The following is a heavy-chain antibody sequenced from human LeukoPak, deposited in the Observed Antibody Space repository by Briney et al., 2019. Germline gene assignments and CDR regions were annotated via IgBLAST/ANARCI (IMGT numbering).Heavy chain of an antibody. V-gene: IGHV4-34*01. CDR2: INHSGST. D-gene: IGHD6-19*01. CDR3: ALGDSSGWVGYFDY. Sequence: SETLPLTCAVYGGSFSGYYWSWIRQPPGKGLEWIGEINHSGSTNYNPSLKSRVTISVDTSKNQFSLKLSSVTAADTAVYYCALGDSSGWVGYFDYWGQGTLVTVSS. CDR1: GGSFSGYY. J-gene: IGHJ4*02.